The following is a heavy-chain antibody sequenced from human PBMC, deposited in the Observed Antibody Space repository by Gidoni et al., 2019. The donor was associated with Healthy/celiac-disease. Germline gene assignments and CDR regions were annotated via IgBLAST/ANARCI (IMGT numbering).Heavy chain of an antibody. V-gene: IGHV3-30*18. J-gene: IGHJ3*02. CDR3: AKGLMGATSGGVAFDI. CDR2: ISYDGSNK. Sequence: QVQLVESGGGVVQPGRSLRLSCAASGFPFSSYGMHWVRQAPGKGLEWVAVISYDGSNKYYADSVKGRFTISRDNSKNTLYLQMNSLRAEDTAVYYCAKGLMGATSGGVAFDIWGQGTMVTVSS. D-gene: IGHD1-26*01. CDR1: GFPFSSYG.